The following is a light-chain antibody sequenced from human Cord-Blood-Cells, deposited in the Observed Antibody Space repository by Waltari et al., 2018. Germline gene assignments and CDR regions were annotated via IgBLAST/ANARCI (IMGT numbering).Light chain of an antibody. V-gene: IGKV3-20*01. CDR2: GAS. CDR1: QSVSSSY. Sequence: EIVLTQSTGTLSFSPGERATLSCRASQSVSSSYLAWYQQKPGQAPRLLIYGASSRATGIPDRFSGSGSGTDFTLTISRLEPEDFAVYYCQQYGSSPYSFGQGTKLEIK. CDR3: QQYGSSPYS. J-gene: IGKJ2*03.